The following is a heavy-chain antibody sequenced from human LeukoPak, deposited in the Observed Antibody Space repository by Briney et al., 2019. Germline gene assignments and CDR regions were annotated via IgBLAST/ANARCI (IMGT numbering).Heavy chain of an antibody. Sequence: SETLSLTCAVSGYSISSGYYWGWIRQPPGEGLEWIGSIYHSGSTYYNPSLKSRVTISVDTSKNQFSLKLSSVTAADMAVYYCARRADGYNTRDAFDIWGQGTMVTASS. CDR3: ARRADGYNTRDAFDI. CDR1: GYSISSGYY. D-gene: IGHD5-24*01. V-gene: IGHV4-38-2*01. J-gene: IGHJ3*02. CDR2: IYHSGST.